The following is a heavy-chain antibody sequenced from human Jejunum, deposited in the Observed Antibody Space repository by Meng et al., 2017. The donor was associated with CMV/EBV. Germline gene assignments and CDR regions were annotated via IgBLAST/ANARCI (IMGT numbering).Heavy chain of an antibody. CDR2: LHHHGTT. CDR3: ARDSYHYGSSTYNWFAP. D-gene: IGHD3-10*01. V-gene: IGHV4-59*01. J-gene: IGHJ5*02. CDR1: SIGPCW. Sequence: SIGPCWWCWIRQSPVKVLEWIGYLHHHGTTNLNPSLRSRVIMSVATSNNQFSLKLTSVTAADTAVYYCARDSYHYGSSTYNWFAPWGQGIRVTVSS.